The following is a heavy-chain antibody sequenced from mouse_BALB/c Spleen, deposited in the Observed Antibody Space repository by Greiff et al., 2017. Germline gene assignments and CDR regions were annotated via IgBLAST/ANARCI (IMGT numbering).Heavy chain of an antibody. D-gene: IGHD3-2*01. CDR2: ISYSGST. Sequence: VQLKESGPGLVKPSQSLSLTCTVTGYSITSDYAWNWIRQFPGNKLEWMGYISYSGSTSYNPSLKSRISITRDTSKNQFFLQLNSVTTEDTATYYCARRDSSGFYAMDYWGQGTSVTVSS. J-gene: IGHJ4*01. CDR1: GYSITSDYA. V-gene: IGHV3-2*02. CDR3: ARRDSSGFYAMDY.